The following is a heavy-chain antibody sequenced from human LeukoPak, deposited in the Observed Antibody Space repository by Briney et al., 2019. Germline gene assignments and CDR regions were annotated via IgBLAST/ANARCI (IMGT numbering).Heavy chain of an antibody. CDR1: GGSISSYY. D-gene: IGHD3-9*01. V-gene: IGHV4-59*12. Sequence: SETLSLTCTVSGGSISSYYWSWIRQPPGKGLEWIGYIYYSGSTNYNPSLKSRVTISVDTSKNQFSLKLSSVTAADTAVYYCARGVLRYFDWLLYNRYYYYYMDVWGKGTTVTVSS. J-gene: IGHJ6*03. CDR2: IYYSGST. CDR3: ARGVLRYFDWLLYNRYYYYYMDV.